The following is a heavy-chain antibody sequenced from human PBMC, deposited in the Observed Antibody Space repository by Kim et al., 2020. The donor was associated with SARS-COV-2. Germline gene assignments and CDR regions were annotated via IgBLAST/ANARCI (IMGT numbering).Heavy chain of an antibody. Sequence: ADSVKRRFIISRDNSKNTLYLQMNSLRAEDTSIYYCATNAAAPRAMSYFDYWGQGTLVTVSS. J-gene: IGHJ4*02. D-gene: IGHD6-6*01. CDR3: ATNAAAPRAMSYFDY. V-gene: IGHV3-23*01.